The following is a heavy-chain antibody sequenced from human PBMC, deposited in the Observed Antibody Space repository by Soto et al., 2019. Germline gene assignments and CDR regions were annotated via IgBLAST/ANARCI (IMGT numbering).Heavy chain of an antibody. D-gene: IGHD3-3*01. V-gene: IGHV3-74*01. J-gene: IGHJ3*02. CDR1: GVTCSSYW. Sequence: GGSLRLSCAASGVTCSSYWMHLVRQAPGKGLVWVSRINSDGSSTSYADSVKGRFTISRDNAKNTLYLQMNSLRAEDTAVYYCARDAIFPDAFDIWGQGTMVTVSS. CDR3: ARDAIFPDAFDI. CDR2: INSDGSST.